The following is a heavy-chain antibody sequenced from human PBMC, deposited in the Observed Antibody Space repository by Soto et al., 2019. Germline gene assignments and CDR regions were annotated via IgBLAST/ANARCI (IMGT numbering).Heavy chain of an antibody. V-gene: IGHV1-69*13. Sequence: SVKVSCKASGGTFSSYAISWVRQAPGQGLEWMGGIIPIFGTANYAQKFQGRVTITADESTSTAYMELSSLRSEDTAEYYCARDGRVSSGWYGTGVNWFDPWG. CDR2: IIPIFGTA. J-gene: IGHJ5*02. D-gene: IGHD6-19*01. CDR3: ARDGRVSSGWYGTGVNWFDP. CDR1: GGTFSSYA.